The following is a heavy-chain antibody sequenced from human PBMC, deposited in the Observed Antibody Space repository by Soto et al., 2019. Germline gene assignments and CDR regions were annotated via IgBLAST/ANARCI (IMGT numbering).Heavy chain of an antibody. CDR2: ISYDGSNK. J-gene: IGHJ4*02. CDR3: ARDRYFDYNLDY. CDR1: GFTFSSYA. V-gene: IGHV3-30*03. D-gene: IGHD3-9*01. Sequence: VQLVESGGGVVQPGRSLRLSCAASGFTFSSYAMHWVRQAPGKGLEWVAVISYDGSNKYYADSVKGRVTISRDNSKNTLYLQMNSLRSEDTAVYYCARDRYFDYNLDYWGQGTLVTVSS.